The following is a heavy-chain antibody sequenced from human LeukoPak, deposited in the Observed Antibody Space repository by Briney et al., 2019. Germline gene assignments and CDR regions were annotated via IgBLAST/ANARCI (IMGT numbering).Heavy chain of an antibody. CDR1: GFTFDDYA. Sequence: PEGSLRLSCAASGFTFDDYAMHWVRQAPGKGLEWVSGISWNSGSIGYADSVKGRFTISRDNAKNSLYLQMNSLRAEDTALYYCAMGATTQSKLDYWGQGTLVTVSS. CDR2: ISWNSGSI. J-gene: IGHJ4*02. D-gene: IGHD1-26*01. CDR3: AMGATTQSKLDY. V-gene: IGHV3-9*01.